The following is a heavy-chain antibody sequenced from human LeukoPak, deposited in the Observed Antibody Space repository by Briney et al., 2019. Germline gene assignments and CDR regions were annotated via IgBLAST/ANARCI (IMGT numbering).Heavy chain of an antibody. J-gene: IGHJ4*02. CDR2: IYYSGST. D-gene: IGHD3-16*01. V-gene: IGHV4-59*01. CDR3: ARGGSRLTTAGDLDY. Sequence: KASETLSLTCTVSGGSISSYYWSWIRQPLGKGLEWIGYIYYSGSTNYNPSLKSRVTISVDTSKNQFSLKLSSVTAADTAVYYCARGGSRLTTAGDLDYWGQGTLVTVSS. CDR1: GGSISSYY.